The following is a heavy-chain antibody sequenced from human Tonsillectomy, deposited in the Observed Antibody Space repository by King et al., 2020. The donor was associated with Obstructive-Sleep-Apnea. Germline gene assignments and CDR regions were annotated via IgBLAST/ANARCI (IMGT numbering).Heavy chain of an antibody. Sequence: VQLVESGGGLVQPGGSLGLSCAASGVTFSSYALSWCRQVPGRGLDCVSAILGSCGVTYSAASVKGRFTISRDNSKNTLYLQRNSLRAEDTAVYYCAKDVRDGSGSYSDYWGQGTLVTVSS. CDR1: GVTFSSYA. CDR2: ILGSCGVT. CDR3: AKDVRDGSGSYSDY. J-gene: IGHJ4*02. V-gene: IGHV3-23*04. D-gene: IGHD3-10*01.